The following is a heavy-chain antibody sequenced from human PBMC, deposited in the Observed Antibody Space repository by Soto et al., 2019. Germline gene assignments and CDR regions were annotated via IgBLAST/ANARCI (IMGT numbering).Heavy chain of an antibody. V-gene: IGHV4-59*01. Sequence: PSETLSLTCTVSGDSISSYYWSWIRQPPGKGLEWLGYIYYSGSTNYNPSLKSRVTISVDTSKNQFSLKLSSVTAADTAVYYCARDLVAGYFDYWGQGTLVTVSS. CDR3: ARDLVAGYFDY. D-gene: IGHD3-10*01. J-gene: IGHJ4*02. CDR1: GDSISSYY. CDR2: IYYSGST.